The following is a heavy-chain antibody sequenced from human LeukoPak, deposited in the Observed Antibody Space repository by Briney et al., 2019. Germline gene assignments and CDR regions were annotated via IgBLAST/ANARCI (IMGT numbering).Heavy chain of an antibody. CDR3: ARRDYNPSSIAARGWFDP. J-gene: IGHJ5*02. V-gene: IGHV4-34*01. CDR2: INHSGST. D-gene: IGHD6-6*01. Sequence: SETLSLTCAVYGGSFSGYYWSWIRQPPGKGLEWIGEINHSGSTNYNPSLKSRVTTSVDTSKNQFSLKLSSVTAADTAVYYCARRDYNPSSIAARGWFDPWGQGTLVTVSS. CDR1: GGSFSGYY.